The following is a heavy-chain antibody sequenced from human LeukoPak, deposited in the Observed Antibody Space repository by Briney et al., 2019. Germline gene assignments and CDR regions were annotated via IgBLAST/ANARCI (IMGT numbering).Heavy chain of an antibody. D-gene: IGHD3-16*01. CDR1: GGSISNSDYY. CDR2: INYRGST. Sequence: PSETLSLTCTVSGGSISNSDYYWDWIRQPPGKGLEWIGSINYRGSTYYNPSLKSRLNISVDTSKNLFSLKLSSVTAADTAVYYCARTPRLRKVWRGWFDPWGQGTLVTVSS. J-gene: IGHJ5*02. V-gene: IGHV4-39*07. CDR3: ARTPRLRKVWRGWFDP.